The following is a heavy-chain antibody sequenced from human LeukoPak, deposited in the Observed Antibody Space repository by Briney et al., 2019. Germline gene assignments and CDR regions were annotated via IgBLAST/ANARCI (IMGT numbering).Heavy chain of an antibody. Sequence: PSETLSPTSTVDIASPTSSSYYWDWILHPPGKSLGHIGRIYYRGSTYYNQSLKSRVTISADTSKNQFSLKLSSVTAADTAVYYCARTHPVAGGVADVDTVPWGQGTLVTVSS. J-gene: IGHJ5*02. V-gene: IGHV4-39*01. CDR1: IASPTSSSYY. CDR2: IYYRGST. D-gene: IGHD5-18*01. CDR3: ARTHPVAGGVADVDTVP.